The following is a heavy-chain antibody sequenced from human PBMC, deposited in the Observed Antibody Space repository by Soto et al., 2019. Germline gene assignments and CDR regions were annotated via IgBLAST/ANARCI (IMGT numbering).Heavy chain of an antibody. CDR1: GFTFSSYG. V-gene: IGHV3-33*01. CDR3: ARGEAGTPFDY. CDR2: IWYDGSNK. J-gene: IGHJ4*02. Sequence: GGSLRLSCAASGFTFSSYGMHWVRQAPGKGLEWVAVIWYDGSNKYYADSVKGRFTISRDNSKNTLYLQMNSLRAEDTAVYYCARGEAGTPFDYWGQGTLVTVSS. D-gene: IGHD6-19*01.